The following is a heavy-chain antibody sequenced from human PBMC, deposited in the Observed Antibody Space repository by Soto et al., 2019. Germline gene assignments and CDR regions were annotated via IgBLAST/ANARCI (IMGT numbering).Heavy chain of an antibody. D-gene: IGHD3-22*01. CDR1: GGSISSYY. V-gene: IGHV4-59*01. CDR2: IYYSGST. J-gene: IGHJ3*02. CDR3: ARDGIDYYDSSCTLDI. Sequence: SSETLSLTCTVSGGSISSYYWSWIRQPPGKGLEWIGYIYYSGSTNYNPSLKSRVTISVDTSKNQFSLKLSSVTAADTAVYYCARDGIDYYDSSCTLDIWGQGTMVTVSS.